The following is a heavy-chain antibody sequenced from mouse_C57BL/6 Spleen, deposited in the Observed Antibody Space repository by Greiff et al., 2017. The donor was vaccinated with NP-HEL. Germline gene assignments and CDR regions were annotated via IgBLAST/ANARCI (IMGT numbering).Heavy chain of an antibody. CDR1: GYAFSSSW. CDR3: ARSYYYGSSPYFDV. CDR2: IYPGDGDT. D-gene: IGHD1-1*01. Sequence: VQLQQSGPELVKPGASVKISCKASGYAFSSSWMNWVKQRPGKGLEWIGRIYPGDGDTNYNGKFKGKATLTADKSSSTAYMQLSSLTSEDSAVYFCARSYYYGSSPYFDVWGTGTTVTVSS. V-gene: IGHV1-82*01. J-gene: IGHJ1*03.